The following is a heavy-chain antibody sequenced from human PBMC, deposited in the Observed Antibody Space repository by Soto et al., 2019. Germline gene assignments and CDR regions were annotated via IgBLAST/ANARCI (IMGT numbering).Heavy chain of an antibody. CDR1: GGTFSSYA. CDR3: AREGGTYYYGSGSSENWFDP. Sequence: QVQLVQSGAEVKKPGSSVKVSCKASGGTFSSYAISRVRQAPGQGLEWMGGIIPIFGTANYAQKFQGRVTITADESTSTAYMELSSLRSEDTAVYYCAREGGTYYYGSGSSENWFDPWGQGTLVTVSS. J-gene: IGHJ5*02. V-gene: IGHV1-69*01. D-gene: IGHD3-10*01. CDR2: IIPIFGTA.